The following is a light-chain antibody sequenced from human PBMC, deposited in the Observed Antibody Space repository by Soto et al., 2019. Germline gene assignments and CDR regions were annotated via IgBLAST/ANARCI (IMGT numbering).Light chain of an antibody. CDR2: GAS. V-gene: IGKV3-15*01. CDR3: QQYNNWPPCT. Sequence: EIVMTQSPATLSVSPGERATLSCRASQSVSSNLAWYQQKPGQAPRLLIYGASTRATGIPARFSGSVSGTEFTLTISSLQSKDFAVYYCQQYNNWPPCTFGQGTKLEIK. CDR1: QSVSSN. J-gene: IGKJ2*02.